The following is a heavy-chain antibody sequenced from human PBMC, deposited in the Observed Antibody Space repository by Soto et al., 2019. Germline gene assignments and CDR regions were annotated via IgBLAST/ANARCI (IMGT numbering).Heavy chain of an antibody. V-gene: IGHV3-23*01. CDR3: AKDRPYYDFWSGYSAYYFDY. CDR2: ISGSGGST. D-gene: IGHD3-3*01. J-gene: IGHJ4*02. CDR1: GFTFSSYA. Sequence: EVQLLESGGGLVQPGGSLRLSCAASGFTFSSYAMSWVRQAPGKGLEWVSAISGSGGSTYYADSVKGRFTISRDNSKNTLYLQMNSLSAEDTAVYYCAKDRPYYDFWSGYSAYYFDYWGQGTLVTVSS.